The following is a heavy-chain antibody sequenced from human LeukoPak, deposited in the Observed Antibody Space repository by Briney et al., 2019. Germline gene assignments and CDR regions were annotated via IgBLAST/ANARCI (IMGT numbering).Heavy chain of an antibody. CDR1: GFTFSSYS. CDR3: ARVLYCSGGSCYYFDY. J-gene: IGHJ4*02. CDR2: IKQDGSEK. V-gene: IGHV3-7*01. Sequence: GGSLRLSCAASGFTFSSYSMNWVRQAPGKGLEWVANIKQDGSEKYYVDSVKGRFTISRDNAKNSLYLQMNSLRAEDTAVYYCARVLYCSGGSCYYFDYWGQGTLVTVSS. D-gene: IGHD2-15*01.